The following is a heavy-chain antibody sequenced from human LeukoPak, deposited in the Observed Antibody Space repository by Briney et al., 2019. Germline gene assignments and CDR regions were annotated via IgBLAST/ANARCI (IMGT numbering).Heavy chain of an antibody. CDR1: GYTFTSYA. CDR2: INAGNGNT. J-gene: IGHJ6*02. V-gene: IGHV1-3*01. D-gene: IGHD3-3*01. Sequence: ASVKVSFKASGYTFTSYAMHWVRQAPGQRLEWMGWINAGNGNTKYSQKFQGRVTITRDTSASTAYMELSSLRSEDTAVYYCARGGYYDFWSGYWTHYYYYYGMDVWGQGTTVTVSS. CDR3: ARGGYYDFWSGYWTHYYYYYGMDV.